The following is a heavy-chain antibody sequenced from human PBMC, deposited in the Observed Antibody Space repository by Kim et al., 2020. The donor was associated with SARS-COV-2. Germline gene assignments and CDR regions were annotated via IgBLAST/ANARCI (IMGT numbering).Heavy chain of an antibody. CDR1: GYTLTELS. CDR2: FDPEDGET. D-gene: IGHD3-22*01. V-gene: IGHV1-24*01. Sequence: ASVKVSCKVSGYTLTELSMHWVRQAPGKGLEWMGGFDPEDGETIHAQKFQGRVTMTEDTSTDTAYMELSSLRSEDTAVYYCATDRAGGERFYYDSTLGSWGQGTLVTVSS. CDR3: ATDRAGGERFYYDSTLGS. J-gene: IGHJ4*02.